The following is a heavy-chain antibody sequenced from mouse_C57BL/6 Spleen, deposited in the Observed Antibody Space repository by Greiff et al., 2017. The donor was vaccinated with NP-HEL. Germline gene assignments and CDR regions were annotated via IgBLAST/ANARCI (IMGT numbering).Heavy chain of an antibody. Sequence: VQLQQSGAELVKPGASVKISCKASGYAFSSYWMNWVKQRPGKGLEWIGQIYPGDGDTNYNGKFKGKATLTADKSSSTAYMQLSSLTSEDSAVYFCARRGYGRSSGLAYWGQGTLVTVSA. CDR2: IYPGDGDT. CDR1: GYAFSSYW. J-gene: IGHJ3*01. CDR3: ARRGYGRSSGLAY. D-gene: IGHD1-1*01. V-gene: IGHV1-80*01.